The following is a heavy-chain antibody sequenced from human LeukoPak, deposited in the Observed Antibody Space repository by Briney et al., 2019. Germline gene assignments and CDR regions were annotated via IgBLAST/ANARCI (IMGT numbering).Heavy chain of an antibody. D-gene: IGHD1-26*01. Sequence: SETLSLTCTVSGGSISSSSYYWSWIRQPPGKGLEWIGYIYYSGSTNYNPSLKSRATISVDTSKNQFSLKLSSVTAAGTAVYYCARDLVGGGDWGQGTLVTVSS. CDR1: GGSISSSSYY. CDR3: ARDLVGGGD. V-gene: IGHV4-61*01. CDR2: IYYSGST. J-gene: IGHJ4*02.